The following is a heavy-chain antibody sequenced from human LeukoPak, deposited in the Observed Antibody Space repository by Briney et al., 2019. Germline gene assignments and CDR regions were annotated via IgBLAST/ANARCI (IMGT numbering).Heavy chain of an antibody. CDR2: ISYDGSNK. V-gene: IGHV3-30-3*01. J-gene: IGHJ3*02. D-gene: IGHD1-26*01. Sequence: GRSLRLSCAASGFTFSSYAMHWVRQAPGKALVCVAVISYDGSNKYCADYVKGRFTISRDNSKNTLYLQMNSLRAEDTAVYYCARNKWELLTGDAFDIWGQGTMVTVSS. CDR3: ARNKWELLTGDAFDI. CDR1: GFTFSSYA.